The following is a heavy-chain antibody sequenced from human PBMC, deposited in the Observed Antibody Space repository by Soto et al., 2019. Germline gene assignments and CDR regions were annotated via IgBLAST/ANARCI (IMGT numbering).Heavy chain of an antibody. CDR3: TTADRRITGTKGYYYYYYMDV. Sequence: PGGSLRLSCAASGFTFSNAWMSWVRQAPGKGLEWVGRIKSKTDGGTTDYAAPVKGRFTISRDDSKNTLYLQMNSLKTEDTAVYYCTTADRRITGTKGYYYYYYMDVWGKGTTVTVSS. CDR1: GFTFSNAW. J-gene: IGHJ6*03. CDR2: IKSKTDGGTT. D-gene: IGHD1-20*01. V-gene: IGHV3-15*01.